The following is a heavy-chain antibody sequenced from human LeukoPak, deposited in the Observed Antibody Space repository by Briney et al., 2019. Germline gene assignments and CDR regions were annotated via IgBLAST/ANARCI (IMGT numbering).Heavy chain of an antibody. CDR2: ISGSGGST. J-gene: IGHJ4*02. CDR3: AKSSPIAAAGEVSDF. V-gene: IGHV3-23*01. CDR1: GFTFSSYA. Sequence: GGSLRLSCAASGFTFSSYAMSWVRQAPGKGLEWVSAISGSGGSTYYAGSLKGRFTISRDNSKSTLYLQMNSLSAEDTAVYYCAKSSPIAAAGEVSDFWGQGTLVTVSS. D-gene: IGHD6-13*01.